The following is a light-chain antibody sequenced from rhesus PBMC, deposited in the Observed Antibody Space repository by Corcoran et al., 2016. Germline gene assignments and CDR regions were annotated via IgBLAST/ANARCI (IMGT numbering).Light chain of an antibody. V-gene: IGKV1-21*01. Sequence: DIQMTQSPSSLSASVGDKVTITCRASQGISTWLAWYQQQPGKALQLLIYKASSLQSGVPLRFSGRGSGKEFTLTISSLQPEDVATYYCQQGKTPPWTFGQGTRVEIK. CDR2: KAS. J-gene: IGKJ1*01. CDR3: QQGKTPPWT. CDR1: QGISTW.